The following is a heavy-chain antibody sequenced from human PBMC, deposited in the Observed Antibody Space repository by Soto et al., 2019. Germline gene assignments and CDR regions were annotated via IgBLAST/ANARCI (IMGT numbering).Heavy chain of an antibody. V-gene: IGHV3-30*18. Sequence: PGGSLRLSXAASGFTFSSYGMHWVRHAPGKGLEWVSVISYDGSKKYYADSVKGRFTISRDNSKNTLYLQMSSLRAEDTAVYYCVKDGSSGWPYYYGMDVWGQGTTVTVSS. CDR2: ISYDGSKK. J-gene: IGHJ6*02. D-gene: IGHD6-19*01. CDR1: GFTFSSYG. CDR3: VKDGSSGWPYYYGMDV.